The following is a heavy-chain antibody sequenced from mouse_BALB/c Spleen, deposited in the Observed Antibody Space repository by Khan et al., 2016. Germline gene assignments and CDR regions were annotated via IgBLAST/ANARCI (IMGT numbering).Heavy chain of an antibody. D-gene: IGHD1-1*02. CDR2: INTYTGAP. CDR3: ARSVGSYDFDY. J-gene: IGHJ2*01. V-gene: IGHV9-3-1*01. Sequence: QIQLVQSGPELKKPGETVKISCKASGYTFTNFGMNWVKQAPGKGLKWMGWINTYTGAPTYTDDFKGRFAFSLETSASTAYLQIITLKNEDTATYFCARSVGSYDFDYWGQGTTLTVSS. CDR1: GYTFTNFG.